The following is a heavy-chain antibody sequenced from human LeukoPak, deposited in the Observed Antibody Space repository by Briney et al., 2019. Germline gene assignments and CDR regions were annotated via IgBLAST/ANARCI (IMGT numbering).Heavy chain of an antibody. CDR2: ISYDGSNK. CDR3: VRPQSSSGYYWPFDD. V-gene: IGHV3-30*04. D-gene: IGHD3-22*01. Sequence: GGSLRLSCAASGFTFSSYAMRWVRQAPGKGLEWVAVISYDGSNKYYADSVKGRFTISRDNSKNTLYLQMNSLRAEDTAVYYCVRPQSSSGYYWPFDDWGQGTLVTVSS. CDR1: GFTFSSYA. J-gene: IGHJ4*02.